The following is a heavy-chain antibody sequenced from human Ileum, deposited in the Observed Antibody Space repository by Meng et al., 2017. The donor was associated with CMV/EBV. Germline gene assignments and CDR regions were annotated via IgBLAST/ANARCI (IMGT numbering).Heavy chain of an antibody. CDR3: AKGRSASCYTGLDD. D-gene: IGHD2-2*01. Sequence: GYGFAFSNYAMTWVRQAPGKGLEWVSVICADDSRTYYAEAVRGRFTISRDDSKNTLYLQMNSLRAEDTAVYSCAKGRSASCYTGLDDWGQGTLVTVSS. J-gene: IGHJ4*02. V-gene: IGHV3-23*01. CDR2: ICADDSRT. CDR1: GFAFSNYA.